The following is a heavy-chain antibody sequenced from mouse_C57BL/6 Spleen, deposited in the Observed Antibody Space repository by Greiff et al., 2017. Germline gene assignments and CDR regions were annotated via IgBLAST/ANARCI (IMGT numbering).Heavy chain of an antibody. CDR1: GFSLTSYG. CDR2: IWSGGST. J-gene: IGHJ2*01. CDR3: ARNYYGSSPYYFDY. V-gene: IGHV2-2*01. D-gene: IGHD1-1*01. Sequence: VQLQESGPGLVQPSQSLSITCTVSGFSLTSYGVHWVRQSPGKGLEWLGVIWSGGSTDYNAAFISRLSISKDNSKSQVFFKMNSLQADDTTIYYCARNYYGSSPYYFDYWGQGTTLTVSS.